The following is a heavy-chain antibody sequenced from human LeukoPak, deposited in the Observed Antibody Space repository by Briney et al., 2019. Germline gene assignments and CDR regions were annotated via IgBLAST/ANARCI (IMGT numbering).Heavy chain of an antibody. J-gene: IGHJ5*02. V-gene: IGHV1-46*01. D-gene: IGHD3-16*01. CDR1: GYIFTKYY. CDR3: ARDRELRITLGGAAWFDP. CDR2: INPIGGSA. Sequence: ASVKVSCKASGYIFTKYYMHWLRQAPGQGLEWMGIINPIGGSATYAQKFQGRVTMTSDTSTNTAYMELSGLRSEDTAIYYCARDRELRITLGGAAWFDPWGQGTLVTVSS.